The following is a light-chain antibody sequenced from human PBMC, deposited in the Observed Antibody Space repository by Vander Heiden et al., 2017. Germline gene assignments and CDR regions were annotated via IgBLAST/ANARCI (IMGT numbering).Light chain of an antibody. CDR2: AAS. CDR3: QQSYSTPRT. Sequence: DIQMTQSQSALSASVGDRVTITRPASQSISSYLDWYQQKPGQAPKLLIYAASSLHSGVPSRFSGSGSGTDFTLTITSLQPEDFAAYYCQQSYSTPRTFGEGTKLEIK. CDR1: QSISSY. J-gene: IGKJ2*02. V-gene: IGKV1-39*01.